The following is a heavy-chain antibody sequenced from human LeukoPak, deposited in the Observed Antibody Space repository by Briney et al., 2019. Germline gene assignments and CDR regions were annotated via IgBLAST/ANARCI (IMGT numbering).Heavy chain of an antibody. CDR3: ARPDYFASHD. V-gene: IGHV5-51*01. D-gene: IGHD2/OR15-2a*01. CDR1: GYNFPKSW. Sequence: GECLKISCKASGYNFPKSWIGWVRQMPGKGLEWMAIVYPDDSRTKYSPSFQGQVTISADKSINTAYLQWSSLRASDTAMYYCARPDYFASHDWGQGTLVTVFS. J-gene: IGHJ4*02. CDR2: VYPDDSRT.